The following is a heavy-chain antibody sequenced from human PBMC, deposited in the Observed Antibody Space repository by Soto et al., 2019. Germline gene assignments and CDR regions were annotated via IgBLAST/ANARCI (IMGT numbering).Heavy chain of an antibody. D-gene: IGHD6-19*01. J-gene: IGHJ5*02. CDR3: ARVTRGSGDWFDP. CDR2: ISTYNGNT. Sequence: GASVKDSCKDARESFAGDDITWVRQAPGQGLEWMGWISTYNGNTKYAQNVQGRVSMTTDTSTSTAYMELRSLKSDDTAVYYCARVTRGSGDWFDPWGQGTLVTVS. CDR1: RESFAGDD. V-gene: IGHV1-18*01.